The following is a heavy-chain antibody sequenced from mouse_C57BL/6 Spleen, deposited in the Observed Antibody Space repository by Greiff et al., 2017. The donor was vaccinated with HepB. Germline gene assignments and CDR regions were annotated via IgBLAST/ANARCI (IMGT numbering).Heavy chain of an antibody. CDR2: ISDGGSYT. J-gene: IGHJ4*01. V-gene: IGHV5-4*03. CDR3: ARVRGGAMDY. D-gene: IGHD3-1*01. Sequence: EVKVVESGGGLVKPGGSLKLSCAASGFTFSSYAMSWVRQTPEKRLEWVATISDGGSYTYYPDNVKGRFTISRDNAKNNLYLQMIHRKSEDTAMYYCARVRGGAMDYWGQGTSVTVSS. CDR1: GFTFSSYA.